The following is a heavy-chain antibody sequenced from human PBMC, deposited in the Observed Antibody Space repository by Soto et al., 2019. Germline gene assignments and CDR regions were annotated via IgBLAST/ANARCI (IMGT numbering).Heavy chain of an antibody. CDR1: GGSISRYY. V-gene: IGHV4-59*01. CDR3: ARLYSGYDPAPYYFDY. Sequence: SETLSLTCTLSGGSISRYYCIWIRLPPEKGLEWIGYIYYSGSTNYNPSLKSRVTISVDTSKNQFSLKLSSVTAADTAVYYCARLYSGYDPAPYYFDYWGQGTLVTVSS. CDR2: IYYSGST. J-gene: IGHJ4*02. D-gene: IGHD5-12*01.